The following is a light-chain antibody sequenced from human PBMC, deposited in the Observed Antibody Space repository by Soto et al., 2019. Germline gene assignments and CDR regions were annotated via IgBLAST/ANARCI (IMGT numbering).Light chain of an antibody. Sequence: QPVLTQLPSASASLGASVKLTCTLSSGHNTYSIAWHQQQPEKGPRFLMKLKSDGSHSRGDGIPDRFSGSSSGAERYLTISSLQSEDEADYYCQTWATGIQVFGGGTKLTVL. V-gene: IGLV4-69*01. CDR3: QTWATGIQV. J-gene: IGLJ2*01. CDR1: SGHNTYS. CDR2: LKSDGSH.